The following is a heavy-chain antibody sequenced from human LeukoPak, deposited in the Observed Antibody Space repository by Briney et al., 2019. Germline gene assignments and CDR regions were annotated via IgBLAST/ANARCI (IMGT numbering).Heavy chain of an antibody. CDR2: ISGTGGNT. V-gene: IGHV3-23*01. D-gene: IGHD4-17*01. Sequence: PGGSLRLSCAASGFTFSSYAMSWVRQAPGKGLEWVSGISGTGGNTYYRDSVKGRFTISRDNAKTSLYLQMNSLRAEDTAVYYCARDPAYGDYRPVWYFDLWGRGTLVTVSS. CDR3: ARDPAYGDYRPVWYFDL. J-gene: IGHJ2*01. CDR1: GFTFSSYA.